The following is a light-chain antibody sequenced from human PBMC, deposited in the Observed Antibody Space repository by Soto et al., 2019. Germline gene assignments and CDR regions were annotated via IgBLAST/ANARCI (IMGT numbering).Light chain of an antibody. V-gene: IGKV1-39*01. J-gene: IGKJ5*01. CDR1: QSIYIY. CDR2: AAS. Sequence: DIQMTHSPSSLSASIGDRVTITCRASQSIYIYLNWYQQKPVIGRKLLIYAASSLQRGVPSTFSGGGSGTDFTLTISSLQPEDFANYYCQHSYSSITFGQGTRLEIK. CDR3: QHSYSSIT.